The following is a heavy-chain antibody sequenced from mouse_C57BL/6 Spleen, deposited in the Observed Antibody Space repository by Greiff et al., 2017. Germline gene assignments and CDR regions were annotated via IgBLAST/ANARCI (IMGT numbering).Heavy chain of an antibody. D-gene: IGHD1-1*01. Sequence: QVQLQQSGAELARPGASVKLSCKASGYTFTSYGISWVKQRTGQGLEWIGEIYPRSGNTYYNEKFKGKATLTADKSSSTAYMELRSLTSEDSAVYFCARWEFITTVVATRYFDDWGQGTTLTVSS. J-gene: IGHJ2*01. V-gene: IGHV1-81*01. CDR2: IYPRSGNT. CDR3: ARWEFITTVVATRYFDD. CDR1: GYTFTSYG.